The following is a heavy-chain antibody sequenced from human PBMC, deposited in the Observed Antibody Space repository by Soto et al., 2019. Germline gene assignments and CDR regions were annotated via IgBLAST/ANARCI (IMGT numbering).Heavy chain of an antibody. CDR3: ARDAVLMVYTLNAFDI. CDR1: GYTFTSYG. J-gene: IGHJ3*02. Sequence: ASVKVSCKASGYTFTSYGISWVRQAPGQGLEWIGWISAYNGNTNHAQKLQGRVTMTTDTSTSTAYMELRSLRSDDTAVYYCARDAVLMVYTLNAFDIWGQGTMVTVSS. D-gene: IGHD2-8*01. CDR2: ISAYNGNT. V-gene: IGHV1-18*04.